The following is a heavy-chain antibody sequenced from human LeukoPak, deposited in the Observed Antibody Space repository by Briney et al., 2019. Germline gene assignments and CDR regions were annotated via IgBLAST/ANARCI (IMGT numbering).Heavy chain of an antibody. D-gene: IGHD4-23*01. CDR3: ARGARTTVVTPYY. J-gene: IGHJ4*02. V-gene: IGHV1-8*01. Sequence: PLASVKVSCKASGYTFTSYDINWVRQATGQGLEWMGWMNPNSGNTGYAQKFQGRVTMTRNTSISTAYMELSSLRSEVTAVYYCARGARTTVVTPYYWGQGTLVTVSS. CDR1: GYTFTSYD. CDR2: MNPNSGNT.